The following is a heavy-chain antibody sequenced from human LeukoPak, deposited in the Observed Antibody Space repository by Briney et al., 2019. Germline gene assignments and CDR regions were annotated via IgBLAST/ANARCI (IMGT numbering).Heavy chain of an antibody. CDR3: ARQCCGSYYPMDV. D-gene: IGHD1-26*01. CDR2: IWPADSDT. Sequence: GESLKISCKGSGYSFTSYWIGWVRQMPGKGLEWMGIIWPADSDTRYSPSFQGQVTISADKSISTAYLRWSSLKASDTAIYYCARQCCGSYYPMDVWGKGTTVTVSS. J-gene: IGHJ6*03. V-gene: IGHV5-51*01. CDR1: GYSFTSYW.